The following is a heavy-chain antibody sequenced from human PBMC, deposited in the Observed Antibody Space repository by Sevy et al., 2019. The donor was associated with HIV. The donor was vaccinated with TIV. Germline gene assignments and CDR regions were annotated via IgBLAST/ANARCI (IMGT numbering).Heavy chain of an antibody. D-gene: IGHD6-13*01. Sequence: ASVKVSCKASGYTFTGYYMHWVRQAPGQGLEWMGRINPNSGGTNYAQKFQGRVTMTRDTSISTAYRELSRLRSDDTAVYYCARGIAAAGGNAFDIWGQGTMVTVSS. V-gene: IGHV1-2*06. CDR1: GYTFTGYY. CDR3: ARGIAAAGGNAFDI. CDR2: INPNSGGT. J-gene: IGHJ3*02.